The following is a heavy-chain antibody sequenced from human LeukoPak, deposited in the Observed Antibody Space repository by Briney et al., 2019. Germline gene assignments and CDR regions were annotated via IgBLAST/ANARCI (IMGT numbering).Heavy chain of an antibody. CDR1: GFTFSSYG. D-gene: IGHD6-13*01. V-gene: IGHV3-33*01. Sequence: GGSLRLSCAASGFTFSSYGMHWVRQAPGKGLEWVAVIWYDGSNKYYADSVKGRFTISRDNSKNTLYLQMNSLRAEDTAVYYCARDRLIEQQLANYYGMDVWGQGTTVTVSS. J-gene: IGHJ6*02. CDR3: ARDRLIEQQLANYYGMDV. CDR2: IWYDGSNK.